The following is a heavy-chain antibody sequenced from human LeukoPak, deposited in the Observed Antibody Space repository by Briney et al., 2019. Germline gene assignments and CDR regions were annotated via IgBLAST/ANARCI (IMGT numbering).Heavy chain of an antibody. CDR1: GYSFTSYW. D-gene: IGHD3-22*01. Sequence: GESLKISCKGSGYSFTSYWIGWVRQMPGKGLEWMGIICPGDSDTRYSPSFQGQVTISADKSISTAYLQWSSLKASDTAMYYCARSPDLYDSSGYYSDYWGQGALVTVSS. CDR3: ARSPDLYDSSGYYSDY. CDR2: ICPGDSDT. J-gene: IGHJ4*02. V-gene: IGHV5-51*01.